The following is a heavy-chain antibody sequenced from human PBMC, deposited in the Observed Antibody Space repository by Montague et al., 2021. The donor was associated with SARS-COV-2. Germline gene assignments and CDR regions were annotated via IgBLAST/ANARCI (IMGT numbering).Heavy chain of an antibody. J-gene: IGHJ3*02. CDR1: GFTFSSYS. Sequence: SLRLSCAASGFTFSSYSMNWVRQAPGKGLEWVSSISSSSSYIYYADSVEGRFTISRDNAKNSLYLQMNSLRAEDTAVYYCARGGYYYYGSVAGHNDAFDIWGQGTMVTVSS. CDR3: ARGGYYYYGSVAGHNDAFDI. V-gene: IGHV3-21*01. D-gene: IGHD3-10*01. CDR2: ISSSSSYI.